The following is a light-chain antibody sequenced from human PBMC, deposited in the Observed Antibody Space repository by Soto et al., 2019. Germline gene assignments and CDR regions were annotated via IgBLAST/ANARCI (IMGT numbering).Light chain of an antibody. Sequence: EIMLTQSPGTLSLSQGERATLSCRASQSVSSTYLAWYQQKPGQAPRLLIYGASTRGTGIPDRFSGSGSGTDFTLTISGLEPEDFAVYFCQQYGSSPRTFGQGTKVDNK. CDR2: GAS. J-gene: IGKJ1*01. V-gene: IGKV3-20*01. CDR3: QQYGSSPRT. CDR1: QSVSSTY.